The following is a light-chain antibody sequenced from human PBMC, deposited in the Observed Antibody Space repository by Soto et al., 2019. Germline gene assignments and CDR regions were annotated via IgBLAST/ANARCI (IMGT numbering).Light chain of an antibody. CDR3: SSYTSSRAYV. J-gene: IGLJ1*01. V-gene: IGLV2-14*01. CDR2: EVS. CDR1: SSDVGGYNY. Sequence: QSVLTQPPSASGSPGQSVTISCTGTSSDVGGYNYVSWYQQQSGKAPKLMIHEVSNRPSGVSNRFSGSKSGNTASLTISGLQAEDEADYYCSSYTSSRAYVFGIGTKLTVL.